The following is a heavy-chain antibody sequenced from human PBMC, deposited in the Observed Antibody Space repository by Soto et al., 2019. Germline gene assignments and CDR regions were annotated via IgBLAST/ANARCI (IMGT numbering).Heavy chain of an antibody. CDR1: GYTFTSYY. V-gene: IGHV1-46*01. J-gene: IGHJ4*02. D-gene: IGHD3-22*01. CDR2: INPSGGST. CDR3: AREIIYDSSRKPPDY. Sequence: ASGKGSCKASGYTFTSYYMQWVRQAPGQGLEWMGIINPSGGSTSYAQKFQGRVTMTRDTSTSTVYMELSSLRSEDTAVYYCAREIIYDSSRKPPDYWGQGTLVTVYS.